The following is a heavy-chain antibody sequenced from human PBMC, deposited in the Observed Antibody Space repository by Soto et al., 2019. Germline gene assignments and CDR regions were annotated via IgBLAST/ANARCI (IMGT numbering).Heavy chain of an antibody. J-gene: IGHJ5*02. Sequence: ASVKVSCKGSVGTFSSYTISWVQQAHRQRLEWMGRIIPILGIANYAQKFQGRVTITADKSTSTAYMELSSLRSEDTAVYYCAREPPGYCSSTSCYEGIWFDPWGQGTLVTVS. D-gene: IGHD2-2*01. CDR3: AREPPGYCSSTSCYEGIWFDP. V-gene: IGHV1-69*04. CDR2: IIPILGIA. CDR1: VGTFSSYT.